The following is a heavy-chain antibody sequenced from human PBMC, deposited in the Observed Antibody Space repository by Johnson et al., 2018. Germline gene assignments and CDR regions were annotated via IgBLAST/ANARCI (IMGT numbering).Heavy chain of an antibody. CDR3: ARGPAAVTNYNNNYRDV. CDR2: INSDGSNT. J-gene: IGHJ6*03. Sequence: EVQLVESGGGLVQPGGSLRLSCAASGFTFSSYWMHWVRQAPGKGLVWVSRINSDGSNTNYADSVKGRFTISRDNSKNTVYLQMNSRGAEDTAVYYCARGPAAVTNYNNNYRDVWGKGTTVTVS. CDR1: GFTFSSYW. V-gene: IGHV3-74*02. D-gene: IGHD6-13*01.